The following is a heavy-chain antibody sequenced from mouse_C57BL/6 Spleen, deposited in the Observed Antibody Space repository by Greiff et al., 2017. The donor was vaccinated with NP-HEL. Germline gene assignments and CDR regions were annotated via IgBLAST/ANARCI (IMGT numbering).Heavy chain of an antibody. CDR1: GYTFTDYN. J-gene: IGHJ2*01. Sequence: EVQLQESGPELVKPGASVKIPCKASGYTFTDYNMDWVKQSHGKSLEWIGDINPNNGGTIYNQKFKGKATLTVDKSSSTAYMELRSLTSEDTAVYYCARKERPIDYEYDGYFDYWGQGTTLTVSS. D-gene: IGHD2-4*01. V-gene: IGHV1-18*01. CDR3: ARKERPIDYEYDGYFDY. CDR2: INPNNGGT.